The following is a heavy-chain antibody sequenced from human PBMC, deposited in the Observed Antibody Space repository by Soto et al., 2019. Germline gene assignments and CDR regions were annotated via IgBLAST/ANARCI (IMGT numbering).Heavy chain of an antibody. CDR2: IWYDGSNK. J-gene: IGHJ4*02. V-gene: IGHV3-33*01. CDR1: GFTFSSYG. Sequence: GGSLRLSCAASGFTFSSYGMHWVRQAPGKGLEWVAVIWYDGSNKYYADSVKGRFTISRDNSKNTLYLQMSSLRAEDTALYYCARGPVTESRGDDYWGQGTLVTVSS. CDR3: ARGPVTESRGDDY. D-gene: IGHD3-10*01.